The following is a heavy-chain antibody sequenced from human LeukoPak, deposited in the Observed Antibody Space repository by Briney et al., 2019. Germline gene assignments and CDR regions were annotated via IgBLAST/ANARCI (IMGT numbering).Heavy chain of an antibody. Sequence: GASVKVSCKASGGTFSSYAISWVRQAPGQGLEWMGGIIPIFGTANYAQKFQGRVTITADDSTSTAYMELSSLRSEDTAVYYCARADGRFGGYDYWGQGTLVTVSS. CDR1: GGTFSSYA. CDR2: IIPIFGTA. D-gene: IGHD3-16*01. CDR3: ARADGRFGGYDY. J-gene: IGHJ4*02. V-gene: IGHV1-69*13.